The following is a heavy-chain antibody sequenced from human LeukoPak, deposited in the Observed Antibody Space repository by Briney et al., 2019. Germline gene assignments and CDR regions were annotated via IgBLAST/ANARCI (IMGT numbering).Heavy chain of an antibody. J-gene: IGHJ4*02. Sequence: SETLSLTCAVYGGSFSGYCWSWIRQPPGKGLEWIGEINHSGSTNYNPSLKSRVTISVDTSKNQFSLKLSSVTAADTAVYYCARVLRYYDSSGYYSVDTYFDYWGQGTLVTVSS. CDR3: ARVLRYYDSSGYYSVDTYFDY. D-gene: IGHD3-22*01. CDR1: GGSFSGYC. CDR2: INHSGST. V-gene: IGHV4-34*01.